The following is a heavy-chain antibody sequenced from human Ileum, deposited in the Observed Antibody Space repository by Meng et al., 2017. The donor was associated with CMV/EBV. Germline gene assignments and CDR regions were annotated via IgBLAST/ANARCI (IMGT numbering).Heavy chain of an antibody. CDR3: ARDPEFGALDF. J-gene: IGHJ4*02. CDR2: IGSSGSGI. CDR1: GFTFSSYS. D-gene: IGHD1-26*01. Sequence: GESLKISCAASGFTFSSYSMDWLRQAPGKGLEWVASIGSSGSGIYYSESLKGRFTISRDNARNSLYLQMNSLRGEDAAVYYCARDPEFGALDFWGQGTLVTVSS. V-gene: IGHV3-21*01.